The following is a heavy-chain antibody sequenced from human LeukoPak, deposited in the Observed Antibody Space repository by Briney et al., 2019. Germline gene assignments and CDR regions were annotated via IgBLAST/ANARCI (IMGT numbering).Heavy chain of an antibody. J-gene: IGHJ4*02. CDR1: GFTFSDHY. CDR2: ISNSASTK. D-gene: IGHD3-10*01. Sequence: GGSLRLSCAASGFTFSDHYMSWIRQAPGKGLEWVSYISNSASTKYYADSVKGRFTISRDNAKNSLYLQMSSLGAEDTAVYYCARGGGSGNYYNRLGYWGQGILVTVSS. CDR3: ARGGGSGNYYNRLGY. V-gene: IGHV3-11*01.